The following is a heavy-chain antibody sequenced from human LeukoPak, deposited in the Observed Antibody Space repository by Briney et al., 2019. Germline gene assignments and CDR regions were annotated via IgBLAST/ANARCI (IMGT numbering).Heavy chain of an antibody. J-gene: IGHJ4*02. V-gene: IGHV4-31*03. CDR1: GGSTSSGGYY. Sequence: SETLSLTCTVSGGSTSSGGYYWSWIRQHPGKGLEWIGYIYYSGSAYYNPSLKSRVTISVDTSENQFSLKLSSVTAADTAVYYCARVNYGSATKEDYWGQGTLVTVSS. D-gene: IGHD3-10*01. CDR2: IYYSGSA. CDR3: ARVNYGSATKEDY.